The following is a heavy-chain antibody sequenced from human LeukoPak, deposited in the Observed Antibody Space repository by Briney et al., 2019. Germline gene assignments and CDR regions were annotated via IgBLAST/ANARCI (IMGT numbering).Heavy chain of an antibody. V-gene: IGHV1-2*02. J-gene: IGHJ4*02. CDR1: GYTFTSYY. CDR2: INPNSGGT. Sequence: ASVKVSCKASGYTFTSYYMHWVRQAPGQGLEWMGWINPNSGGTNYAQKFQGRVTMTRDTSISTAYMELSRLRSDDTAVYYCARGGLRFLEWLLPFDYWGQGTLVTVSS. D-gene: IGHD3-3*01. CDR3: ARGGLRFLEWLLPFDY.